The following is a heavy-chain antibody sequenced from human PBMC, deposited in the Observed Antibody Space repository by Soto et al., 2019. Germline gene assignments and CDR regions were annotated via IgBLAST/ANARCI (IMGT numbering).Heavy chain of an antibody. CDR2: IYYSGST. V-gene: IGHV4-61*01. J-gene: IGHJ4*02. CDR1: GVSVSSGSHY. Sequence: QVQLQESGPGLVKPSETLSVTCSVSGVSVSSGSHYWSWIRQSPGKGLEWIGFIYYSGSTNYNPSLKSRVTISVDTSKKQFSLKVTSVTAADTAVYFCARGPLGYSSSHFFYQCGQGTLVTVSS. D-gene: IGHD6-19*01. CDR3: ARGPLGYSSSHFFYQ.